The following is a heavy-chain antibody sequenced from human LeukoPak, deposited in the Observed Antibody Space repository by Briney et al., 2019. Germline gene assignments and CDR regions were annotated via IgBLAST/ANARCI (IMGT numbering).Heavy chain of an antibody. CDR3: ARDSSSGWYTDAFDI. D-gene: IGHD6-19*01. CDR1: GFIFSSYA. V-gene: IGHV3-7*01. CDR2: IKQDGSEK. J-gene: IGHJ3*02. Sequence: GGSLRLSCAASGFIFSSYAMSWVRQAPGKGLEWVANIKQDGSEKYYVDSVKGRFTISRDNAKNLLYLQMNSLRAEDTAVYYCARDSSSGWYTDAFDIWGQGTMVTVSS.